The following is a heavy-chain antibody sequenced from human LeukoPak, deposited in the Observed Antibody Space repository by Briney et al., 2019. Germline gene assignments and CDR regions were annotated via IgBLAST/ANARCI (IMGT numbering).Heavy chain of an antibody. V-gene: IGHV3-7*01. CDR1: GFSFSGAW. Sequence: GGSLRLSCAASGFSFSGAWMHWVRQAPGKGLEWVANIKQDGSEKYYVDSVKGRFTISRDNAKNSLYLQMNSLRAEDTAVYYCASQQWLLSDFDYWGQGTLVTVSS. CDR3: ASQQWLLSDFDY. CDR2: IKQDGSEK. D-gene: IGHD6-19*01. J-gene: IGHJ4*02.